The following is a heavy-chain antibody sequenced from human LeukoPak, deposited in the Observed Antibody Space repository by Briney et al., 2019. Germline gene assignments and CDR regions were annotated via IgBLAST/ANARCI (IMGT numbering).Heavy chain of an antibody. CDR3: AGDLGGYRHGLEGDY. CDR2: IYYTGST. V-gene: IGHV4-39*07. J-gene: IGHJ4*02. D-gene: IGHD5-18*01. CDR1: GDSISSSTYY. Sequence: SETLSLTCDVSGDSISSSTYYWAWIRQPPGKGLEWVASIYYTGSTYYNPSLKSRVTISSDKSKNQFSLTLSSVTAADTAMYYCAGDLGGYRHGLEGDYWGQGTLVTVSS.